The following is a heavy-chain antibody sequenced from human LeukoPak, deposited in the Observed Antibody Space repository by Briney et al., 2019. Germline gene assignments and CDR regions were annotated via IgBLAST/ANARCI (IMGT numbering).Heavy chain of an antibody. CDR3: ARARRGIVVVPAAPADYYYYYMDV. J-gene: IGHJ6*03. CDR2: IYSGGST. CDR1: GFTVSSNY. V-gene: IGHV3-53*01. Sequence: GGSLRLSCAASGFTVSSNYMSWVRQAPGKGLEWVSVIYSGGSTYYADSVKGRFTISRDNSKNTLYLQMSSLRAEDTAVYYCARARRGIVVVPAAPADYYYYYMDVWGKGTTVTVSS. D-gene: IGHD2-2*01.